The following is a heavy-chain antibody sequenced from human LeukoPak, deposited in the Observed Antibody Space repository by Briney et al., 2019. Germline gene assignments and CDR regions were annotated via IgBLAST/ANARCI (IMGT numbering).Heavy chain of an antibody. Sequence: SETLSLTCTVSGGSMSSYYWSWIRQPPGKGLEWIGEINHSGSTNYNPSLKSRVTISVDTSKNQFSLKLSSVTAADTAVYYCARAGGSDGTYYDFWSGYYIFDYWGQGTLVTVSS. CDR3: ARAGGSDGTYYDFWSGYYIFDY. CDR1: GGSMSSYY. V-gene: IGHV4-34*01. J-gene: IGHJ4*02. D-gene: IGHD3-3*01. CDR2: INHSGST.